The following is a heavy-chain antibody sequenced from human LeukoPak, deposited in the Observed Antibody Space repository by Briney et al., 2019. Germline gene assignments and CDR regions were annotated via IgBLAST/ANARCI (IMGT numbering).Heavy chain of an antibody. CDR2: INHSGST. CDR1: GFTFSSYA. J-gene: IGHJ5*02. Sequence: GSLRLSCAASGFTFSSYAMSWIRQPPGKGLEWIGEINHSGSTNYNPSLKSRVTISVDTSKNQFSLKLSSVTAADTAVYYCARVGWLQLRGWFDPWGQGTLVTVSS. V-gene: IGHV4-34*01. D-gene: IGHD5-24*01. CDR3: ARVGWLQLRGWFDP.